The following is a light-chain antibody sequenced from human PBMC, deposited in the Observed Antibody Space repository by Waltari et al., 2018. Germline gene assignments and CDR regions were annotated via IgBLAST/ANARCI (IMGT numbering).Light chain of an antibody. CDR3: QVYDSNTWV. J-gene: IGLJ3*02. Sequence: SYELTQPLSVSVALGQTARITCGGNNIGRKDVHWYQQKPGQAPVLVNRPSGIRGRFSRSNSGNTATRTISRAQAGDEADYYCQVYDSNTWVFGGGTKLTVL. CDR1: NIGRKD. V-gene: IGLV3-9*01.